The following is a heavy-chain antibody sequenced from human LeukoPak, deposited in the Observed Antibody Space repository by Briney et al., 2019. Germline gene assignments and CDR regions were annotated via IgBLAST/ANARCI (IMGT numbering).Heavy chain of an antibody. CDR3: AKDTDYYGSGSYSDP. J-gene: IGHJ5*02. CDR1: GFTFSSYA. D-gene: IGHD3-10*01. V-gene: IGHV3-23*01. CDR2: ISGSGGST. Sequence: PGGSLRLSCAASGFTFSSYAMSRVRQAPGKGLEWVSAISGSGGSTYYADSVKGRFTISRDNSKNTLYLQMNSLRAEDTAVYYCAKDTDYYGSGSYSDPWGQGTLVTVSS.